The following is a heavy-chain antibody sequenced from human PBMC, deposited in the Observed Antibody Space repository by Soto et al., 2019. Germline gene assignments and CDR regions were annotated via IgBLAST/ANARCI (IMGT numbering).Heavy chain of an antibody. V-gene: IGHV3-15*07. D-gene: IGHD3-3*01. Sequence: GGSLRLSCAASGFTFRNAWMNWVRQAPGKGLEWVGRVKSKTDGGTTDYAAPVKGRFTISRDDSKKTRYLQMNSLKTEDTAVYYCTTGHGPYYDFWSGTYGMDVWGQGTTVTVSS. CDR3: TTGHGPYYDFWSGTYGMDV. CDR1: GFTFRNAW. CDR2: VKSKTDGGTT. J-gene: IGHJ6*02.